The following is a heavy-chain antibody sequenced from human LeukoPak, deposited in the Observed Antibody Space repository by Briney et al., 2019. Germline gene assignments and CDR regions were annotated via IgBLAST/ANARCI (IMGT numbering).Heavy chain of an antibody. CDR1: GFTFGDYA. J-gene: IGHJ3*02. Sequence: GGSLRLSCTASGFTFGDYAMSWFRQAPGKGLEWVGFIRSKAYGGTTEYAASVKGRFTISRDDSKSIAYLQMNSLKTEDTAVYYCTRTYYDILTGSPGAEDAFDIWGQGTMVTVSS. V-gene: IGHV3-49*03. CDR3: TRTYYDILTGSPGAEDAFDI. D-gene: IGHD3-9*01. CDR2: IRSKAYGGTT.